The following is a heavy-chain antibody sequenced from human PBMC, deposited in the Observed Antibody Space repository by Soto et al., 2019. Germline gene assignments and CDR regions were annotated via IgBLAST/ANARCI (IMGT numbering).Heavy chain of an antibody. CDR2: ISYDGRRQ. CDR3: ARTQRFDFPIYS. J-gene: IGHJ4*02. Sequence: QVQLVESGGGVVQPGRSLRLSCAASEFTFSTSAMHWVRQAPGKGLEWVAFISYDGRRQDYADSVKGRFTISRDNSKNTLFLQMNSLRPEDTAVYYCARTQRFDFPIYSWGQGTLVTVSS. V-gene: IGHV3-30*04. D-gene: IGHD3-9*01. CDR1: EFTFSTSA.